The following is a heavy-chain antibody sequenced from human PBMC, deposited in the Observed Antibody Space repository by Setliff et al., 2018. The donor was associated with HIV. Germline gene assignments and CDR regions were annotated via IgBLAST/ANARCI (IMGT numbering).Heavy chain of an antibody. CDR2: IYTSGST. CDR1: GGSISFYY. CDR3: ARVEYSSSSGAFDI. Sequence: PSETLSLTCTVSGGSISFYYWSWIRQPPGKGLEWIGYIYTSGSTNYNPSLKSRVTISVDTSKNQFSLKLSSVTAADTAVYYCARVEYSSSSGAFDIWGQGTMVT. J-gene: IGHJ3*02. D-gene: IGHD6-13*01. V-gene: IGHV4-59*01.